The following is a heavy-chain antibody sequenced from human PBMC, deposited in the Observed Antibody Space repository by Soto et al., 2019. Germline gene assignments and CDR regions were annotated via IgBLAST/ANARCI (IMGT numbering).Heavy chain of an antibody. CDR1: GFTFSSYA. CDR3: AKDGVATVTTVEPYYFDY. CDR2: ISGSGGST. V-gene: IGHV3-23*01. J-gene: IGHJ4*02. D-gene: IGHD4-17*01. Sequence: GGSLRLSCAASGFTFSSYAMSWVRQAPGKGLEWVSAISGSGGSTYYADSVKGRFTISRDNSKNTLYLQMNSLRAEDTAVYYCAKDGVATVTTVEPYYFDYWGQGTLVTVSS.